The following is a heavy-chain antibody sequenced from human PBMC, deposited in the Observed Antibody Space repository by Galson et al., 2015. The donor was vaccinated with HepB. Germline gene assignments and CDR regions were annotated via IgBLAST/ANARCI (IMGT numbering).Heavy chain of an antibody. CDR1: GFTFSSYA. V-gene: IGHV3-30-3*01. J-gene: IGHJ4*02. D-gene: IGHD3-3*01. Sequence: SLRLSCAASGFTFSSYAMRWVRQAPGKGLEWVAVISYDGSNKYYADSVKGRFTISRDNSKNTLYPQMNSLRAEDTAVYYCARAVGRITIFGVVSPVDYWGQGTLVTVSS. CDR2: ISYDGSNK. CDR3: ARAVGRITIFGVVSPVDY.